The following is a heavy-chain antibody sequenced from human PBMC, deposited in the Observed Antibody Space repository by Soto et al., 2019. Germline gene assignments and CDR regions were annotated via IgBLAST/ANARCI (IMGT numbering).Heavy chain of an antibody. J-gene: IGHJ5*02. CDR1: GCTVSIHY. D-gene: IGHD1-26*01. CDR2: IYKGGGT. Sequence: GGSLTLSCAASGCTVSIHYMSCVRQGPGKGLEWVSVIYKGGGTFYADSVKGRFTISRDNSQNTVFLQMNGLRAEDTAVHYCASTRDSGSYTAFWFDPWGQGTLVTFSS. CDR3: ASTRDSGSYTAFWFDP. V-gene: IGHV3-53*01.